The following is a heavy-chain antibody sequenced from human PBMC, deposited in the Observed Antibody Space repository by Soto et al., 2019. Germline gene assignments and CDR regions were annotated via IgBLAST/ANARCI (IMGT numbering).Heavy chain of an antibody. J-gene: IGHJ4*02. Sequence: EVQLVESGGGLVQPGGSLRLSCAASGFTFSSYWMSWVRQAPGKGLEWVANIKQDGSEKYYVDSVKGRFTISRDNAKNSLYLQMNSLRAEDTAVYYCARDVLYDFVWGSYHTSQPNYWGQGTLVTVSS. CDR3: ARDVLYDFVWGSYHTSQPNY. V-gene: IGHV3-7*05. D-gene: IGHD3-16*01. CDR2: IKQDGSEK. CDR1: GFTFSSYW.